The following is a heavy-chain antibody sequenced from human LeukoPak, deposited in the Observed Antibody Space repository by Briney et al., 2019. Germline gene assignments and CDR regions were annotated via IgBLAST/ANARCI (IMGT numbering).Heavy chain of an antibody. CDR2: VFDSGRT. CDR3: TTIKRGNIFGYFDF. J-gene: IGHJ4*02. CDR1: GGSMTTHH. D-gene: IGHD5-18*01. Sequence: PSETLSHTCTVSGGSMTTHHWNWIRQTPGNALEWIGYVFDSGRTKENPSLQSRVTLSADTSKNQLSLRLSSVTAADTAVYYCTTIKRGNIFGYFDFWGQGILVTVSS. V-gene: IGHV4-59*11.